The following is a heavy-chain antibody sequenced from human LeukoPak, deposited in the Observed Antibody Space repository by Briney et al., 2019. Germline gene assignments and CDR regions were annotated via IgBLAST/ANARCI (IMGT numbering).Heavy chain of an antibody. J-gene: IGHJ6*03. Sequence: GGSLRLSCVASGFTFSSNYMSWVRQAPGKGLEWVSVIYSGGSTYYADSVKGRFTISRDNSKNTLYLQMNSLRAEDTAVYYCASGSGSYRTPYYYMDVWGTATSVTLSS. CDR2: IYSGGST. D-gene: IGHD3-10*01. CDR3: ASGSGSYRTPYYYMDV. V-gene: IGHV3-53*01. CDR1: GFTFSSNY.